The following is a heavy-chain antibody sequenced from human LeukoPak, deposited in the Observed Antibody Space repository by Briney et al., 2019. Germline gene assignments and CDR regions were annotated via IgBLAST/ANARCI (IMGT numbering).Heavy chain of an antibody. CDR3: ARDDSSGYYHFDY. J-gene: IGHJ4*02. D-gene: IGHD3-22*01. V-gene: IGHV1-69*05. CDR1: GGTFISYA. Sequence: SVKVSCKASGGTFISYANSWVRQAPGQGLEWMGGIIPIFGTANYAQKFQGRVTITTDESTSTAYMQLSSLRSEDTAVYYCARDDSSGYYHFDYWGQGTLVTVSS. CDR2: IIPIFGTA.